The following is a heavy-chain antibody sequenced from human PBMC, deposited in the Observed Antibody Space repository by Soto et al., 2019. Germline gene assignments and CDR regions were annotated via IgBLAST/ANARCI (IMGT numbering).Heavy chain of an antibody. V-gene: IGHV1-24*01. CDR3: ATHRDLGDSSGYSTWFDP. Sequence: ASVKVSCKVSGYTLTELSMHWVRQAPGKGLEWMGGFDPEDGETIYAQKFQGRVTMTEDTSTDTAYMELSSLRSEDTAVYYCATHRDLGDSSGYSTWFDPWGQGTLVTVSS. J-gene: IGHJ5*02. CDR2: FDPEDGET. CDR1: GYTLTELS. D-gene: IGHD3-22*01.